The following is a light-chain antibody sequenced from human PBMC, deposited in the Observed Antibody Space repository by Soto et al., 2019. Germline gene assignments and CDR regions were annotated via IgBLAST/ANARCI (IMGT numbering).Light chain of an antibody. V-gene: IGKV3-11*01. Sequence: EVVLSQSPVTLSLSPGERATLSCRAIXXFRGLLAWYQQKPGQAPRLLIYDAYNXXTGIPPRFSGSGSGTDFTLTSSSLEPEDSAVYYCQQRHMWPLTFCQGTPLEIK. CDR1: XXFRGL. CDR2: DAY. CDR3: QQRHMWPLT. J-gene: IGKJ5*01.